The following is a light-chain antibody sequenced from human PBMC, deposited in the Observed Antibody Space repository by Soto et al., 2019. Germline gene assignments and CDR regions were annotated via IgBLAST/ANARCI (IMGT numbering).Light chain of an antibody. J-gene: IGKJ4*01. CDR2: AAS. CDR3: QKYNSALSLT. V-gene: IGKV1-27*01. CDR1: QGISNY. Sequence: DIQMTQSPSSLSASVGDRVTITCRASQGISNYLAWYQQKPGKVPKLLIYAASTLQSGVPSRFRGSGSGTDFTLTISSLQPEDVATYYCQKYNSALSLTFGGGTKVEIK.